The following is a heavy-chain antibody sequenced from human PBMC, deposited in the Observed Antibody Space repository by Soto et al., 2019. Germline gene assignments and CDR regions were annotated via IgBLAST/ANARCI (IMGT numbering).Heavy chain of an antibody. CDR2: INPNSGGT. J-gene: IGHJ6*02. Sequence: QVQLVQSGAEVKKPGASVKVSCKASGYTFTGYYMHWVRQAPGQGLEWMGWINPNSGGTNYAQKFQGWVTMTRDTSISTAYMGLSRVRSDDTGVYYCARGYRSGWYPGGGMDVWGQGTTVTVSS. CDR1: GYTFTGYY. D-gene: IGHD6-19*01. CDR3: ARGYRSGWYPGGGMDV. V-gene: IGHV1-2*04.